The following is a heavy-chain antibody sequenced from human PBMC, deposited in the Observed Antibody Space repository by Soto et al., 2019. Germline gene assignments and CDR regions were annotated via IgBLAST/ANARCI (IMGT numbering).Heavy chain of an antibody. D-gene: IGHD3-22*01. CDR3: ARSPNDRMGSLGP. CDR1: GYTFTSYG. Sequence: QVQLVQSGVEVKKPGASVKVSCKASGYTFTSYGIIWVRQAPGQGLEWMAWISAYNGKTIYAQKVQGRVTMTTVTSASAAYMDLRTRRSDNTAVYCCARSPNDRMGSLGPWGQGALVTVSS. CDR2: ISAYNGKT. V-gene: IGHV1-18*01. J-gene: IGHJ5*02.